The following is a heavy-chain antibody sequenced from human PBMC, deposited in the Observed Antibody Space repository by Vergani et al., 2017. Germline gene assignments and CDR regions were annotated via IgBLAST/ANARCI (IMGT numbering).Heavy chain of an antibody. V-gene: IGHV3-21*02. CDR3: ASRVSANGGLDT. CDR2: ISSSSAYL. Sequence: EVQLVESGGGLVKPGGSLRLSCEGSGFTFKNNTMTWVRQAPGKGLEWVSSISSSSAYLNYADSVKGRFTISRDNAKKSLFLQMNNLRADDAAVYYCASRVSANGGLDTWGEGALVTVSS. D-gene: IGHD2-21*01. CDR1: GFTFKNNT. J-gene: IGHJ5*02.